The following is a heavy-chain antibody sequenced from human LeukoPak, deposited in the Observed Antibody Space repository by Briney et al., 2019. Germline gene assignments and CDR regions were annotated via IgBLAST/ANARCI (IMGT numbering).Heavy chain of an antibody. CDR2: INQDGSQK. V-gene: IGHV3-7*01. Sequence: GGSLRLSCAGSGFTFSSHWIGWVRQAPGKGLEWVAHINQDGSQKYYVDSVEGRFAISRDNAKNSLYLQMNSLRVEDTALYYCARMKNWGLWDYWGQGTLVTVSS. CDR1: GFTFSSHW. J-gene: IGHJ4*02. CDR3: ARMKNWGLWDY. D-gene: IGHD7-27*01.